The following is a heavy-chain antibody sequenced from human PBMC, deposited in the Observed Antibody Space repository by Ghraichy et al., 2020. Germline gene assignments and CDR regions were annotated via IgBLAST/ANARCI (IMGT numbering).Heavy chain of an antibody. D-gene: IGHD2-2*02. CDR3: ARDWRLACSSTSCYMWDYYYYGMDV. Sequence: SQTLSLTCTVSGGSISSYYWSWIRQPPGKGLEWIGYIYYSGSTNYNPSLKSRVTISVDTSKNQFSLKLSSVTAADTAVYYCARDWRLACSSTSCYMWDYYYYGMDVWGQGTTVTVSS. CDR2: IYYSGST. CDR1: GGSISSYY. J-gene: IGHJ6*02. V-gene: IGHV4-59*01.